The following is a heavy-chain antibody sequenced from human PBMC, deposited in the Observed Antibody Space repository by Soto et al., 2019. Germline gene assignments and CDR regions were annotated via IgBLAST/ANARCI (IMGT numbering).Heavy chain of an antibody. Sequence: QVQLQESGPGLVKPSETLSLTCAVSGYSISSGYYWGWIRQPPGKGLEWIGSIYHSGSIYYNPSLKSGVSISVDTPKNHFSLKLSSVTAADPAVYYCAGGKGHTGLTGFAPGGQGTLVTVSS. CDR2: IYHSGSI. D-gene: IGHD2-21*02. V-gene: IGHV4-38-2*01. CDR1: GYSISSGYY. CDR3: AGGKGHTGLTGFAP. J-gene: IGHJ5*02.